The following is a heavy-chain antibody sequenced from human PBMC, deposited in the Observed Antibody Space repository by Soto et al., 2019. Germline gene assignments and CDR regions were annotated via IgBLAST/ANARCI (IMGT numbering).Heavy chain of an antibody. CDR2: IYYSGST. Sequence: QVQLQESGPGLVKPSQTLSLTCTVSGGSISSGDYYWSWIRQPPGKGLEWIGYIYYSGSTYYNPSRKSRLTIYVDTSKNQFSLKLSSVTAADTAVYYCARVEGYDSSGELDYWGQGTLVTVSS. D-gene: IGHD3-22*01. CDR1: GGSISSGDYY. J-gene: IGHJ4*02. V-gene: IGHV4-30-4*01. CDR3: ARVEGYDSSGELDY.